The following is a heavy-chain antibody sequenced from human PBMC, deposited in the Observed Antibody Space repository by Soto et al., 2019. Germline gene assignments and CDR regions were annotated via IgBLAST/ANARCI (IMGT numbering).Heavy chain of an antibody. J-gene: IGHJ6*02. D-gene: IGHD6-19*01. CDR2: ISSSSSTI. V-gene: IGHV3-48*01. CDR3: AKDLSTYSSGTMDV. Sequence: GGSLRLSCAASGFTFSTYSMNWVRQAPGKGLEWVSYISSSSSTIFYTDSVKGRFTISRDNAKNSLYLQMNSLRAEDTAVYYCAKDLSTYSSGTMDVWGQGTTVTVSS. CDR1: GFTFSTYS.